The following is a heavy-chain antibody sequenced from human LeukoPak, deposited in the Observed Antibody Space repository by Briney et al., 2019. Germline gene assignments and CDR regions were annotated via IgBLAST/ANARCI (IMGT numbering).Heavy chain of an antibody. J-gene: IGHJ3*02. CDR3: VRHVARAFDI. V-gene: IGHV4-34*01. Sequence: KASETLSLTCAVYGGSFTNYYWSWIRQPPGKGLEWIGEINHSGSTKYNPSPKSRVTISIDTSKNQLSLKLSSVTAADTAVYSCVRHVARAFDIWGQGTKVTVSS. CDR2: INHSGST. CDR1: GGSFTNYY.